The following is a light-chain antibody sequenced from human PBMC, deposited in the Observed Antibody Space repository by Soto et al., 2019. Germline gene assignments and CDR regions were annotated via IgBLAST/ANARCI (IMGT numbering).Light chain of an antibody. V-gene: IGLV1-44*01. J-gene: IGLJ1*01. CDR1: SSNIGSKT. Sequence: QSVLTQPPSASGTPGQRVTISCSGRSSNIGSKTVNWYQQLPGTAPKLLIYSNNQRPSGVPDRFSSSKSGTSASLAISGLQSEDEADDYWAAWDDSLNGHNYVCGPGTKLTVL. CDR2: SNN. CDR3: AAWDDSLNGHNYV.